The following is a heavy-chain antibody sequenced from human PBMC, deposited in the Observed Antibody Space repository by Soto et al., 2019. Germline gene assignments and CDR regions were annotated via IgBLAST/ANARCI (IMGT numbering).Heavy chain of an antibody. CDR1: VFTFTSDS. Sequence: GWSLRLSCESSVFTFTSDSMTWVRQAPGKGLEWVSSISSHGRDIFYADSVKGRFTISRDNAKDSLHLQMNSLRAEDTAAYYCARANGYLNSHLDSWGQGTLVTVSS. D-gene: IGHD5-18*01. CDR2: ISSHGRDI. CDR3: ARANGYLNSHLDS. J-gene: IGHJ4*02. V-gene: IGHV3-21*06.